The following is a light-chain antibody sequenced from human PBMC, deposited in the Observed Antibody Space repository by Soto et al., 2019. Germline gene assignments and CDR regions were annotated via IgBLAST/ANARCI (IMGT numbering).Light chain of an antibody. J-gene: IGKJ3*01. Sequence: DIQMTQSPSSLSASVGDRVTITCRESQGNRYYLAWNQQKPGKVPKLLIYAAYTLQSGVPSRFSGSGSGTDFTLTISSLQPEDVETYYCQKYNSAPLTFGPWTKVDIK. CDR2: AAY. CDR3: QKYNSAPLT. CDR1: QGNRYY. V-gene: IGKV1-27*01.